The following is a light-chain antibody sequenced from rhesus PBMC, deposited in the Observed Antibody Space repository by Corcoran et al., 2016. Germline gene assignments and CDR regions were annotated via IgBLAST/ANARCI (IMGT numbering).Light chain of an antibody. CDR1: ENVNNY. CDR2: KAS. Sequence: DIQMTQSPSSLSASVGDRVTITCRASENVNNYLNWSQQKPGKAPKLLIYKASTLQSGFPSTFSGSGSGTDYTFTISSLRPEDVAPDYCQRGYGTPFTFGPGTKLDSK. CDR3: QRGYGTPFT. J-gene: IGKJ3*01. V-gene: IGKV1-74*01.